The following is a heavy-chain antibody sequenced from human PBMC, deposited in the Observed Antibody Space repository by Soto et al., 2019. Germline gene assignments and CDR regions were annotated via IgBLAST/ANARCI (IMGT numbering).Heavy chain of an antibody. V-gene: IGHV4-59*08. J-gene: IGHJ4*02. CDR1: GGSISSYY. Sequence: SETLSLTCTVSGGSISSYYWSWIRQPPGKGLEWIGYIYYSGSTNYNPSLKSRVTISVDTSKNQFSLKLSSVTAADTAVYYCARHPYCSGGSCYGQIDYWGQGTLVTVSS. D-gene: IGHD2-15*01. CDR2: IYYSGST. CDR3: ARHPYCSGGSCYGQIDY.